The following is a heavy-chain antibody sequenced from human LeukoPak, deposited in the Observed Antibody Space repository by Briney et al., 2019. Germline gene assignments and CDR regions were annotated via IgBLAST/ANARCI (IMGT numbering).Heavy chain of an antibody. CDR2: ITGSSDTI. CDR1: GFTFSGYS. CDR3: TTAKNDY. J-gene: IGHJ4*02. Sequence: GGSLRLSCAASGFTFSGYSMNWVRQTSGKRLEWVSCITGSSDTIYYADSVKGRFTISRDNARNSLFLQMNSLRAEDTAVYYCTTAKNDYWGQGTLVTVSS. V-gene: IGHV3-48*01.